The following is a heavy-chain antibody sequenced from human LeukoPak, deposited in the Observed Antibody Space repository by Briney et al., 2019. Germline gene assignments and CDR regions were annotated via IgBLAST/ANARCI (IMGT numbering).Heavy chain of an antibody. V-gene: IGHV6-1*01. CDR1: GDSVSSNSAA. CDR2: TYYRSKWYN. J-gene: IGHJ4*02. Sequence: SQTLSLTCALSGDSVSSNSAAWNWIRQSPSRGLEWLGRTYYRSKWYNDYAVSVKSRITINPDTSKNQFSLQLNSATPEDTAVYYCARGGDYGGKGYFDYWGQGTLVTVSS. CDR3: ARGGDYGGKGYFDY. D-gene: IGHD4-23*01.